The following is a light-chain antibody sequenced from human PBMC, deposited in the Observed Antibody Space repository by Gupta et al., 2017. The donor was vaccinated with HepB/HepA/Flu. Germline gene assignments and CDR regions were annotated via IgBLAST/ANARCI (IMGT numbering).Light chain of an antibody. CDR1: SSNIGAGYD. Sequence: QSVLPQPPSVSGAPGQRVTIPCTGSSSNIGAGYDVHWYQQLPGTAPKLLIYGNSNRPSGVPDRFSGSKSGTSASLAITGLQAEDEADYYCQSYDSSLSGSEVFGGGTKLTVL. V-gene: IGLV1-40*01. J-gene: IGLJ2*01. CDR3: QSYDSSLSGSEV. CDR2: GNS.